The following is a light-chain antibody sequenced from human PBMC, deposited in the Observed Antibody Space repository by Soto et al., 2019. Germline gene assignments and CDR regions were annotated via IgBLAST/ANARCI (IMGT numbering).Light chain of an antibody. CDR1: NLGRKS. Sequence: SYELTQPPSVSVAPGQTARITCGGNNLGRKSVHWYQQKPGQAPVVVVYDDNDRPSGIPVRFSGSNSGNTATLTISRVEAGDEADYYCQVWDNSGDRPGVFGGGTKLTVL. CDR3: QVWDNSGDRPGV. CDR2: DDN. V-gene: IGLV3-21*02. J-gene: IGLJ2*01.